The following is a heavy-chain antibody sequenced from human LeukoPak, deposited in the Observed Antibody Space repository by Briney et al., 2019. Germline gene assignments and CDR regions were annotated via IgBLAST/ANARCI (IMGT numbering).Heavy chain of an antibody. V-gene: IGHV3-23*01. CDR3: AKADSSGYYIFDY. D-gene: IGHD3-22*01. J-gene: IGHJ4*02. CDR2: ISGSGGST. CDR1: GFTFSSYA. Sequence: GGALRLSCAASGFTFSSYAMSWVRQAPGKGLGWVSAISGSGGSTYYADAVKGRFTISRDNTKNTLYLQMNSLRAEDTAVYYCAKADSSGYYIFDYWGQGTLVTVSS.